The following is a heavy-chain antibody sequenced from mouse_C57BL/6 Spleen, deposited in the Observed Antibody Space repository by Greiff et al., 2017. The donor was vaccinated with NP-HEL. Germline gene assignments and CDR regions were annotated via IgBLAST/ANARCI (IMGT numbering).Heavy chain of an antibody. Sequence: VQLQQSGPELVKPGASVKISCKASGYAFSSSWMNWVKQRPGKGLEWIGRIYPGDGDTNYNGKFKGKATLTADKSSSTAYMQLSSLTSEDSAVYFCARPDGDSSGYAMDYWGQGTSVTVSS. J-gene: IGHJ4*01. V-gene: IGHV1-82*01. D-gene: IGHD3-2*02. CDR2: IYPGDGDT. CDR3: ARPDGDSSGYAMDY. CDR1: GYAFSSSW.